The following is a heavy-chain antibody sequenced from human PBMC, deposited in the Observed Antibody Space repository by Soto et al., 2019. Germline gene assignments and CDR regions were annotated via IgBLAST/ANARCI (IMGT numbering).Heavy chain of an antibody. CDR2: IKSREDGGAT. CDR1: GFKFSNEW. CDR3: PTYIVAEAPVYDH. V-gene: IGHV3-15*01. D-gene: IGHD2-15*01. J-gene: IGHJ5*02. Sequence: EAQLVESGGGLVKPGGSLRLSCVASGFKFSNEWMSWVRQAPGKGLEWVCRIKSREDGGATSFATAVKGRFRITRDDSKNTLYLQLNNLQTDDSAVYYCPTYIVAEAPVYDHWGQGTLVTVSS.